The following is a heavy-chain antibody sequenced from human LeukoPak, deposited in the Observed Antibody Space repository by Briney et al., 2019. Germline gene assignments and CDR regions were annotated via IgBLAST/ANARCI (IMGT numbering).Heavy chain of an antibody. J-gene: IGHJ4*02. Sequence: SGPALVKPTQTLTLTCTFSGVSLSTSGRGVGGIRQPPGKALEWLARIDWDDDKFYSTYMKTRITISKANSKNQVLLTITNMDPVDTDKYSCARLHRYLGVSLDYWAQGTLVTVSS. CDR1: GVSLSTSGRG. CDR2: IDWDDDK. D-gene: IGHD3-16*01. V-gene: IGHV2-70*04. CDR3: ARLHRYLGVSLDY.